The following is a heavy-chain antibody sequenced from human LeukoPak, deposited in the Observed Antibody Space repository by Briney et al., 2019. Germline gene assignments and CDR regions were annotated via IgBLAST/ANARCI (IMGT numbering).Heavy chain of an antibody. CDR3: AKGGSPTGS. Sequence: ASVKASCKASGYTFTGYYMHWVRQAPGQGLEWMGWISPNSGNTNYAQKFQGRVTMTRDTSISTVYMELSRLTYDDTAVYYCAKGGSPTGSWGQGTLVTVSS. J-gene: IGHJ5*02. CDR1: GYTFTGYY. CDR2: ISPNSGNT. D-gene: IGHD3-10*01. V-gene: IGHV1-2*02.